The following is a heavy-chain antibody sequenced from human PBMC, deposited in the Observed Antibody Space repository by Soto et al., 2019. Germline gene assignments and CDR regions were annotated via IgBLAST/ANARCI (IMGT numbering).Heavy chain of an antibody. J-gene: IGHJ6*02. Sequence: QVQLVESGGGVVQPGRSLRLSCAASGYTFSSHGMHWVRQGPGKGLEWVAVIWYDGSKKYYAGSVKGRFTISRDDSKNTWFLEMNRLRVEDTAVYYCARVPAASMDVWGQGTTVIVSS. D-gene: IGHD2-15*01. CDR3: ARVPAASMDV. V-gene: IGHV3-33*01. CDR1: GYTFSSHG. CDR2: IWYDGSKK.